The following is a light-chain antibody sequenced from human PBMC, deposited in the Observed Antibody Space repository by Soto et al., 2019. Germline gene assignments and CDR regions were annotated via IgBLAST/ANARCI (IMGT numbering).Light chain of an antibody. J-gene: IGKJ1*01. CDR1: QSVSSN. CDR2: GAS. Sequence: EIVMTQSPATLSVSPGERATLSCRASQSVSSNLAWYQQKPGQAPRLLIYGASTRATGIPARFSGSRSGTQFTLTISSLQSKDFAVYYCHRYNNCPRPFGQGTKLEIK. V-gene: IGKV3-15*01. CDR3: HRYNNCPRP.